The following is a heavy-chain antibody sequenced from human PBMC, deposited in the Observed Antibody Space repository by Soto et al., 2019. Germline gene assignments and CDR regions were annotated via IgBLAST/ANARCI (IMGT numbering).Heavy chain of an antibody. CDR1: GFSLSTYGVG. CDR2: IHWNDDN. J-gene: IGHJ5*02. D-gene: IGHD6-19*01. Sequence: QITLKESGPTLVKPTQPLTLTCTFSGFSLSTYGVGVGWIRQPPGKALEWLAVIHWNDDNHYSTSLTTRLTITKDTCKNQVVLTMTNMDTVDTATYDWAYGRIGVGLHSWGQGTIVTVSS. V-gene: IGHV2-5*01. CDR3: AYGRIGVGLHS.